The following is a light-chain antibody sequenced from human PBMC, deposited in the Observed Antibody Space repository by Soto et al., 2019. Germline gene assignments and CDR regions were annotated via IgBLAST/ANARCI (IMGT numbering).Light chain of an antibody. CDR3: QSYDSSLSAWV. CDR1: RSNIGAGWY. J-gene: IGLJ3*02. CDR2: GNT. Sequence: QSVLTQPPSVSGAPGQRVTISCTGSRSNIGAGWYVYWYQQLPGTAPKVLIYGNTNRPSGVPDRFSGSKSGTSASLAITGLQAEDEADYYCQSYDSSLSAWVFGGGTKLTVL. V-gene: IGLV1-40*01.